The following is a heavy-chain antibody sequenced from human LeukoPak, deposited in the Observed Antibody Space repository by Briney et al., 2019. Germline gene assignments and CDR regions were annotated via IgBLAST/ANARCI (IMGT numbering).Heavy chain of an antibody. CDR3: ARVAYYYDSSGYYYRWFDP. V-gene: IGHV1-69*05. CDR2: IIPIFGTA. CDR1: GGTFSSYA. Sequence: SVKVSCKASGGTFSSYAISWVRQAPGQGLEWMGGIIPIFGTANYAQKFQGRVTITTDESTSTAYMELSSLRSEDTAVYYCARVAYYYDSSGYYYRWFDPWGQGTLVTVSS. D-gene: IGHD3-22*01. J-gene: IGHJ5*02.